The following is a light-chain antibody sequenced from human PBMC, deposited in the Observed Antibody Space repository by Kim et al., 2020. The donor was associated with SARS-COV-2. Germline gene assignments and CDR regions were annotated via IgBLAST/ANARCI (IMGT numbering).Light chain of an antibody. CDR1: QSVSSY. CDR2: DAS. J-gene: IGKJ4*01. CDR3: QQRSNWLPLT. Sequence: EIVLTQSPATLSLSPGERATLSCRASQSVSSYLAWYQQKPGQAPRLLIYDASNRATGIPARFSGSGSGTDFTLTISSLEPEDFAVYHCQQRSNWLPLTFGGGTKVDIK. V-gene: IGKV3-11*01.